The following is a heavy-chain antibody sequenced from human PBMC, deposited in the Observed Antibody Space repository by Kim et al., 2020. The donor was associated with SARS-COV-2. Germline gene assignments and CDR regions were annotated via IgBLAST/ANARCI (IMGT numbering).Heavy chain of an antibody. CDR2: T. Sequence: TNYSPSFQGHVTISADKSISTAYLQWSSLKASDTAMYYCARRVAKGHFDYWGQGTLVTVSS. CDR3: ARRVAKGHFDY. J-gene: IGHJ4*02. D-gene: IGHD5-12*01. V-gene: IGHV5-10-1*01.